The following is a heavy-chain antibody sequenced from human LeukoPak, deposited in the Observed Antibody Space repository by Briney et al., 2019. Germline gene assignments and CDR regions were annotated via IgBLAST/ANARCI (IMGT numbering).Heavy chain of an antibody. J-gene: IGHJ6*03. CDR1: GGTFSSYA. V-gene: IGHV1-69*04. Sequence: ASVKVSYKASGGTFSSYAISWVRQAPGQGLEWMGRIIPILGIANYAQKFQGRVTITADKSTSTAYMELSSLRSEDTAVYYCARGREVGATTHYYYYYMDVWGKGTTVTVSS. CDR3: ARGREVGATTHYYYYYMDV. CDR2: IIPILGIA. D-gene: IGHD1-26*01.